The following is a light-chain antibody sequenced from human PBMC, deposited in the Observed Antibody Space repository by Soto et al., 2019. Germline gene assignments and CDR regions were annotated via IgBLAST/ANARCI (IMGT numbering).Light chain of an antibody. V-gene: IGLV2-14*01. Sequence: QSALTQPASVSGSPGQSITISCTGTSSDVGGYNYVSWYQQNPGKAPKLMIYEVSNRPSGVSNRFSGSKSGNTASLTISGLQAEDEADYYCTSYRSTSTRYVFGTRTKLTVL. J-gene: IGLJ1*01. CDR2: EVS. CDR3: TSYRSTSTRYV. CDR1: SSDVGGYNY.